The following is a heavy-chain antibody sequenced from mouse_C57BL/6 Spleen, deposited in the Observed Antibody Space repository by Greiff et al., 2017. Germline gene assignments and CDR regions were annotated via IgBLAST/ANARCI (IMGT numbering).Heavy chain of an antibody. CDR1: GYTFTSYW. Sequence: QVQLQQPGAELVKPGASVKLSCKASGYTFTSYWMHWVKQRPGQGLEWIGMIHPNSGSTNYNEKFKSKATLTVDKSSSTAYMQLSSLTSEDSAVYYCARSREQYYGSSSFDYWGQGTTLTVSS. CDR3: ARSREQYYGSSSFDY. V-gene: IGHV1-64*01. J-gene: IGHJ2*01. CDR2: IHPNSGST. D-gene: IGHD1-1*01.